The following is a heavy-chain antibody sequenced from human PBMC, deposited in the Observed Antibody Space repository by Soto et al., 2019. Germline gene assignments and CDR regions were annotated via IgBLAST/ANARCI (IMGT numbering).Heavy chain of an antibody. J-gene: IGHJ6*03. V-gene: IGHV3-48*01. D-gene: IGHD4-17*01. Sequence: GESLKISCAASGFTFSSYSMNWVRQAPGKGLEWVSYISSSSSTIYYADSVKGRFTISRANAKNSLYMQMSSLRAEDTAVYYCATPYGEVGGGYMDVWGKGTTVTVSS. CDR2: ISSSSSTI. CDR3: ATPYGEVGGGYMDV. CDR1: GFTFSSYS.